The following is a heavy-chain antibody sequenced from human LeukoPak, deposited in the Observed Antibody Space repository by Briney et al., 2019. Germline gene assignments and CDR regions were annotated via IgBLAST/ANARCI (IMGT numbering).Heavy chain of an antibody. D-gene: IGHD6-13*01. V-gene: IGHV1-69*13. CDR3: ARGHSSSWYLMRDNWFDP. Sequence: SVKVSCKASGCTFSSYAISWVRQAPGQGLEWMGGIIPIFGTANYAQKFQGRVTITADESTSTAYMELSSLRSEDTAVYYCARGHSSSWYLMRDNWFDPWGQGTLVTVSS. CDR2: IIPIFGTA. J-gene: IGHJ5*02. CDR1: GCTFSSYA.